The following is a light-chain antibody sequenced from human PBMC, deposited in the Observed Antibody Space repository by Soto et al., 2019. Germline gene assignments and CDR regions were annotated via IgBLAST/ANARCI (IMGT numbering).Light chain of an antibody. CDR1: QSVSSY. Sequence: EIVLTQSPGTLSLSPGERATLSCRASQSVSSYLAWYQQKPGQAPRLLIYDASNRATGIPARFSGTGSGTEFTLTISNLQSEDFAVYHCQQYDKWPRTFGQGTKVDIK. J-gene: IGKJ1*01. CDR3: QQYDKWPRT. CDR2: DAS. V-gene: IGKV3-11*01.